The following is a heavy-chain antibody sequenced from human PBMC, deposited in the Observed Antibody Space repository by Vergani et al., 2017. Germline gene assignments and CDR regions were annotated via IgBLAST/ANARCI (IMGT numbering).Heavy chain of an antibody. CDR3: ATPQTVTTGGMEV. CDR1: GYTFTDHY. D-gene: IGHD4-17*01. CDR2: VDPEDGET. V-gene: IGHV1-69-2*01. J-gene: IGHJ6*02. Sequence: EVQLVQSGAEVKKPGATMTISCKVSGYTFTDHYMHWVKQAPGKGLEWMGLVDPEDGETIYAEKFKGRVTIAADTSTDKAHLELSSLRSEDTAVYYCATPQTVTTGGMEVWGQGTTVIVSS.